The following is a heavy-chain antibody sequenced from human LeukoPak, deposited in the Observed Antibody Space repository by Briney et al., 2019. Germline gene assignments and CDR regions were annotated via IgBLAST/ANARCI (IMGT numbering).Heavy chain of an antibody. V-gene: IGHV3-23*01. CDR3: AKDSHSLRSVWGSYRYL. CDR2: ISGSGGST. J-gene: IGHJ4*02. CDR1: GFTFSSYA. Sequence: EAGGSLRLSCAASGFTFSSYAMSWVRQAPGKGLEWVSAISGSGGSTYYADSVKGRFTISRDNSKNTLYLQMNSLRAEDTAVYYCAKDSHSLRSVWGSYRYLWGQGTLVTVSS. D-gene: IGHD3-16*02.